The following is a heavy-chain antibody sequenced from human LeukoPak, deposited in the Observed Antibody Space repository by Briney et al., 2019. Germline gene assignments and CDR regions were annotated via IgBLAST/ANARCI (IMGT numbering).Heavy chain of an antibody. V-gene: IGHV4-59*01. CDR3: ARVDVWFDP. J-gene: IGHJ5*02. CDR1: GGSISSYY. Sequence: PSETLSLTCTVFGGSISSYYWSWIRQPPGKGLEWIGYIYYSGSTNYNPSLKSRVTISVDTSKNQFSLKLSSVTAADTAVYYCARVDVWFDPWGQGTLVTVSS. CDR2: IYYSGST.